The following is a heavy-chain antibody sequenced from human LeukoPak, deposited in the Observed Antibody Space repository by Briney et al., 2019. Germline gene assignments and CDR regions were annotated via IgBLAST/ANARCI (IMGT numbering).Heavy chain of an antibody. V-gene: IGHV1-3*01. CDR2: INAGNGNT. CDR1: GYTFISYA. CDR3: ARGDDYKYFDC. J-gene: IGHJ4*02. Sequence: ASVKVSCKASGYTFISYAMHWVRQAPGQRFEWMGWINAGNGNTRYSQKFQGRVTITRDTSASTASMELSSLRSEDTAVYYCARGDDYKYFDCWGQGTLVTVSS. D-gene: IGHD4/OR15-4a*01.